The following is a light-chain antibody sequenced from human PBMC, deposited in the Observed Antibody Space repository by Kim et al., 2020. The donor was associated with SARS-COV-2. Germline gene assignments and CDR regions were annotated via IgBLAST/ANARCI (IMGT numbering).Light chain of an antibody. V-gene: IGLV2-14*03. CDR1: SSDIDGHFY. CDR3: SSYTSRNTV. J-gene: IGLJ1*01. Sequence: PGQSITVSCTGISSDIDGHFYVSWYQQYPGQAPQLLSYDVYHRPSGISDRFSGSKSGNTASLTISRLQAEDEADYYCSSYTSRNTVFGSGTKVTV. CDR2: DVY.